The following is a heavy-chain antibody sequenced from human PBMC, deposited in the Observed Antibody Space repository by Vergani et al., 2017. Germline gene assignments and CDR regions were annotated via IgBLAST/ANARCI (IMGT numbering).Heavy chain of an antibody. V-gene: IGHV4-30-4*01. CDR3: ARDRLRALPADRSHYYYYMDF. CDR2: IYYSGST. Sequence: QVQLQESGPGLVKPSQTLSLTCTVSGGSISSGDYYWSWIRQPPGKGLEWIGYIYYSGSTYYNPSLKSRVTISVDTSKNQFSLKLGSVTAADTAVYYCARDRLRALPADRSHYYYYMDFWGKGTTVTVSS. D-gene: IGHD2-2*01. J-gene: IGHJ6*03. CDR1: GGSISSGDYY.